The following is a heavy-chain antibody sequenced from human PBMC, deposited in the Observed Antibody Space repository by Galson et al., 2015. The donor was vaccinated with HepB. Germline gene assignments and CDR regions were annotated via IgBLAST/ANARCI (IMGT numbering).Heavy chain of an antibody. J-gene: IGHJ4*02. D-gene: IGHD6-13*01. Sequence: SVKVSCKASGYTLTSFYMHWVRQAPGQGLEWMGIIDPSGGSTSYAQKFQDRVTMTRDTSTSTVHMELSSLRSEDTAVYYCARVGYRAAAGINHNDYWGQGTLVTVSS. CDR3: ARVGYRAAAGINHNDY. CDR1: GYTLTSFY. CDR2: IDPSGGST. V-gene: IGHV1-46*03.